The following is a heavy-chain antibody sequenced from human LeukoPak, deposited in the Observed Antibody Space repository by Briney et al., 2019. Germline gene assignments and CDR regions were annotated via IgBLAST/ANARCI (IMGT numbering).Heavy chain of an antibody. V-gene: IGHV3-48*01. CDR3: ARDDHYNYYYMDV. CDR2: ISSSSSTI. J-gene: IGHJ6*03. CDR1: GFIFSTYS. Sequence: GGSLRLSCAASGFIFSTYSMNWVRQAPGKGLEWVSYISSSSSTIYYADSVKGQFTISRDNAENSLYLQMNSPGAEDTAVYYCARDDHYNYYYMDVWGKGTTVTVSS.